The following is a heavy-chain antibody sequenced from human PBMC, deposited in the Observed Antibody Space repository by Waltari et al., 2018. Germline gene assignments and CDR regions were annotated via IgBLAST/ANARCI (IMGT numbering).Heavy chain of an antibody. D-gene: IGHD2-21*01. CDR1: DYTFTSSY. J-gene: IGHJ6*02. CDR2: INPSGGST. V-gene: IGHV1-46*01. CDR3: ALDTGALWMDV. Sequence: QVQLVQSGAEVKQPGASVKISCKTSDYTFTSSYIHWVRQAPGQGLEWMGIINPSGGSTIYAQKFQGRVTMTRDTSTSTVYMELSSLRSEDTAVYYCALDTGALWMDVWGQGTTVTVSS.